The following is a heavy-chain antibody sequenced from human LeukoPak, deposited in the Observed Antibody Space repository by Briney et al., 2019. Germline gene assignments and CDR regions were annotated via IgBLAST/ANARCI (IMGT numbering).Heavy chain of an antibody. CDR1: GYSISSGYY. CDR2: INHSGST. V-gene: IGHV4-38-2*02. CDR3: ARGGFNCSGGSCYSHKYFQH. Sequence: PSETLSLTCTVSGYSISSGYYWGWIRQPPGKGLEWIGEINHSGSTNYNPSLKSRVTISVDTSKNQFSLKLSSVTAADTAVYYCARGGFNCSGGSCYSHKYFQHWGQGTLVTVSS. J-gene: IGHJ1*01. D-gene: IGHD2-15*01.